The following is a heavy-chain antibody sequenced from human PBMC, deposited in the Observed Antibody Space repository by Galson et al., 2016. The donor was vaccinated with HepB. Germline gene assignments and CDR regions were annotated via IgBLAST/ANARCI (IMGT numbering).Heavy chain of an antibody. J-gene: IGHJ4*02. Sequence: SLRLSCAASGFTFSDYYMTWIRQAPGKGLEWVAVISYDGSNKFYADSVKGRFTISRDNSKNTLYLQMNSLRAEDTAVYYCAKDRTPFAFLWFGEFDYWGQGTLVTASS. CDR1: GFTFSDYY. CDR2: ISYDGSNK. V-gene: IGHV3-30*18. CDR3: AKDRTPFAFLWFGEFDY. D-gene: IGHD3-10*01.